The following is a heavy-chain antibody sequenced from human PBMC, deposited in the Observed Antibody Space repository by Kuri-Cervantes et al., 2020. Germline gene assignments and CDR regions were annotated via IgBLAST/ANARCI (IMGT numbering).Heavy chain of an antibody. D-gene: IGHD3-9*01. CDR2: ISWNSGSI. CDR1: GFIIDDYA. V-gene: IGHV3-9*01. CDR3: AREYFYNISGSRAIRY. Sequence: GGSLRLSCAASGFIIDDYAMHWVRQAPEKGLEWVSGISWNSGSIGYADSVKGRFTISRDNAKNSLYLQMNNLRAEDTAVYYCAREYFYNISGSRAIRYWGQGTLVTVSS. J-gene: IGHJ4*02.